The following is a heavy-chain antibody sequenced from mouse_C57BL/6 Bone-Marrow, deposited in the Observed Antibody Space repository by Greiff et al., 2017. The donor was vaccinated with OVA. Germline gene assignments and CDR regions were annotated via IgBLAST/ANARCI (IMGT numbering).Heavy chain of an antibody. J-gene: IGHJ3*01. D-gene: IGHD1-1*01. CDR1: GYTFTSYW. Sequence: VKLMESGPELVRPGASVKISCKASGYTFTSYWMQWVRQRPGQGLEWIGEIFPGSGSTNYNENFKGKATLTVDTSSSTAYMQLSSLTSEDSAVYFCARSNYYSPFAYWGQGTLVTVSA. V-gene: IGHV1-56*01. CDR2: IFPGSGST. CDR3: ARSNYYSPFAY.